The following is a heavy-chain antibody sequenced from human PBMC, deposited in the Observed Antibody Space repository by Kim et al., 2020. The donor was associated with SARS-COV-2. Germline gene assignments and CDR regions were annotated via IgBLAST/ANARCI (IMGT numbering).Heavy chain of an antibody. CDR3: ARAIVGATTGWYFDL. CDR1: GYTFTSYY. Sequence: PSVKVSCKASGYTFTSYYMHWVRQAPGQGLEWMGIINPSGGSTSYAQKFQGRVTMTRDTSTSTVYMELSSLRSEDTAVYYCARAIVGATTGWYFDLWGRGTLVTVSS. J-gene: IGHJ2*01. V-gene: IGHV1-46*01. D-gene: IGHD1-26*01. CDR2: INPSGGST.